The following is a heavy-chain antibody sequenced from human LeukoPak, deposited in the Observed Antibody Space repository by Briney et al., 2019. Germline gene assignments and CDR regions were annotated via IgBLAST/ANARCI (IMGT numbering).Heavy chain of an antibody. J-gene: IGHJ3*02. CDR3: ASRNQYCGGDCFSAFDI. V-gene: IGHV3-21*01. Sequence: GGSLRLSCGASGFTFSRYSMNWVRQAPGKGLEWVSSISSSGSYIYYADSVKGRFTISRDNAKNSLYLQMNSLRAEDTAVYYCASRNQYCGGDCFSAFDIWGQGTMVTVSS. CDR2: ISSSGSYI. CDR1: GFTFSRYS. D-gene: IGHD2-21*02.